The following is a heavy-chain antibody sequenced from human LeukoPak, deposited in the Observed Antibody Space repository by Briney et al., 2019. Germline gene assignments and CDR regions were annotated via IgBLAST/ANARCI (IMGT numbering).Heavy chain of an antibody. D-gene: IGHD6-13*01. V-gene: IGHV3-23*01. J-gene: IGHJ3*02. CDR2: ISGSGGST. CDR3: ASHPIAAAAIRCAFDI. CDR1: GFIFSSYA. Sequence: GGPLSLSCAASGFIFSSYAMSWVRPATGKGLEWVSAISGSGGSTYYAQSVKGRFTISRDNSKNTLYLQMNSLRAEDTAVYYCASHPIAAAAIRCAFDIWGEGTMVTVSS.